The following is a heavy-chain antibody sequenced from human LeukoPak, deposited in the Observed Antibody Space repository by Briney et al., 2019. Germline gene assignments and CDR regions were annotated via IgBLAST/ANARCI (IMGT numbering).Heavy chain of an antibody. J-gene: IGHJ4*02. V-gene: IGHV4-34*01. CDR1: GGSFSGYY. Sequence: SETLTLTCAVYGGSFSGYYWSWIRQPPGKGLEWIGEINHSGSTNYNPSLKSRVTISVVTSKNLFSVNLSSVTAADTAVYYCARQEGDYVDHWGQGSLVTVSS. CDR2: INHSGST. CDR3: ARQEGDYVDH.